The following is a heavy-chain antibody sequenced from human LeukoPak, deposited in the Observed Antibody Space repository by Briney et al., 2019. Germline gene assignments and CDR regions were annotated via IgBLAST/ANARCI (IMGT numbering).Heavy chain of an antibody. CDR3: AKEESGPRVDY. Sequence: GGSLRLSCSGSGFALSGFAMGWGRQAPGKGLEWVSSISGSGDNTYYADSVDGRFIVSRDNTKNTLYLQMNSLRAEDTAVYYCAKEESGPRVDYWGQGTPVTVSS. D-gene: IGHD3-10*01. J-gene: IGHJ4*02. V-gene: IGHV3-23*01. CDR1: GFALSGFA. CDR2: ISGSGDNT.